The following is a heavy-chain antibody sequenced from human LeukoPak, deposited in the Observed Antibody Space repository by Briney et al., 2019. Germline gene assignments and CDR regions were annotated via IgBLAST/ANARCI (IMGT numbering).Heavy chain of an antibody. CDR2: IIPIFGTA. CDR3: ARDQSYYYDSSGPIFDY. CDR1: GCTFSSYA. J-gene: IGHJ4*02. Sequence: SVKVSCKASGCTFSSYAISWVRQAPGQGLEWMGGIIPIFGTANYAQKFQGRVTITADESTSTAYMELSSLRSEDTAVYYCARDQSYYYDSSGPIFDYWGQGTLVTVSS. D-gene: IGHD3-22*01. V-gene: IGHV1-69*13.